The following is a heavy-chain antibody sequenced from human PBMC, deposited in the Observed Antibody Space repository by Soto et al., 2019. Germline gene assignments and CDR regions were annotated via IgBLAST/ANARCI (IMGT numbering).Heavy chain of an antibody. CDR1: GLTVSGTKY. Sequence: DVHLVESGGGLIQPGESLRLSCAAFGLTVSGTKYVAWVRQAPGKGLEWVSALYDVYGAFYADSVKGRFTPSSDNSKSTVYLQMNVLRPDDTAVYYCASWHEREHAYDVWGQGTAVTVSS. CDR3: ASWHEREHAYDV. V-gene: IGHV3-53*01. J-gene: IGHJ3*01. CDR2: LYDVYGA. D-gene: IGHD1-1*01.